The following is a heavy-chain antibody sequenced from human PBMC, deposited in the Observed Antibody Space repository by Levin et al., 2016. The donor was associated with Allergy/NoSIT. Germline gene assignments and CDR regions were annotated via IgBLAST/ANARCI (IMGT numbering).Heavy chain of an antibody. V-gene: IGHV1-69*06. D-gene: IGHD6-13*01. CDR2: IIPIFGTA. J-gene: IGHJ6*03. CDR3: ARDRPLAATDYYYYYMDV. Sequence: WVRQAPGQGLEWMGGIIPIFGTANYAQKFQGRVTITADKSTSTAYMELSSLRSEDTAVYYCARDRPLAATDYYYYYMDVWGKGTTVTVSS.